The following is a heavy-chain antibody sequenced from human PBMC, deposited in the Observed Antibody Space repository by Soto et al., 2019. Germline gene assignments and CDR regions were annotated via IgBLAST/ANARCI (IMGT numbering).Heavy chain of an antibody. CDR3: AKEGYYYYGMYV. J-gene: IGHJ6*02. CDR1: GFTFSSYG. Sequence: HPGGSLRLSCAASGFTFSSYGMHWVRQAPGKGLEWVAVISYDGSNKYYADSVKGRFTISRDNSKNTLYLQMNSLRAEDTAVYYCAKEGYYYYGMYVWGQGTTVTVSS. CDR2: ISYDGSNK. V-gene: IGHV3-30*18.